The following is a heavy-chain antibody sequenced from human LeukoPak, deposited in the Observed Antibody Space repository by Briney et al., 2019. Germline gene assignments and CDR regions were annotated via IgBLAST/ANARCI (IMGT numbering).Heavy chain of an antibody. Sequence: GASVKVSCKASGYSFTSHYMHWVRQAPGQGLEWMGLINPSGSSTLYAQKFQGRVTMTRDMSTTTDYMELSSLRSEDTAVYYCARDNSVGDIAWWFDPWGXGTLVTVSS. V-gene: IGHV1-46*01. CDR3: ARDNSVGDIAWWFDP. CDR1: GYSFTSHY. CDR2: INPSGSST. J-gene: IGHJ5*02. D-gene: IGHD3-16*02.